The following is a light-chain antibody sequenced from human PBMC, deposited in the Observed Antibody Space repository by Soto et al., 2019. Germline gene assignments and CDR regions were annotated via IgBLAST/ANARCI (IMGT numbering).Light chain of an antibody. CDR3: ATWDDSLKGG. CDR1: TSNIGSHT. Sequence: QSVLTQPHSASGTPGERVTTSCSGSTSNIGSHTVNWYQHVPGTAPKLLITTNNQRPSGVPDRFSGFKSGSSASLVISGLQSEDEADYYCATWDDSLKGGLGTGSKGTV. CDR2: TNN. V-gene: IGLV1-44*01. J-gene: IGLJ1*01.